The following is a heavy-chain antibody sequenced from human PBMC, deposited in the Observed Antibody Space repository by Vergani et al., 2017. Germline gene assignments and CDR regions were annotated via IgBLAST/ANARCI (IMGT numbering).Heavy chain of an antibody. Sequence: QVQLVESGGGVVQRGGSLRLSCATSGFTLSNYDMQCIRQGPGKGLEFVAFIQFDGSNQYYADSVKGRFTLSRDFSKNTLYLQMNSLITDDTATYYCAKHFRGWGIDYWGQGTQVIVSS. CDR1: GFTLSNYD. D-gene: IGHD3-16*01. CDR2: IQFDGSNQ. CDR3: AKHFRGWGIDY. J-gene: IGHJ4*02. V-gene: IGHV3-30*02.